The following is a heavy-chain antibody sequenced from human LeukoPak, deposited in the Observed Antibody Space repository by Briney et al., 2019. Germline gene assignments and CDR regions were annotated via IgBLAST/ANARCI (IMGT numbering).Heavy chain of an antibody. CDR2: INPNSGGT. CDR3: ARVRARQQLVLLDC. CDR1: GYTLTSNY. Sequence: GASVKVSCKAFGYTLTSNYMHWVRQAPGQGLEWMGWINPNSGGTNYAQKFQGRVTMTRDTSISTAYMELSRLRSDDTAVYYCARVRARQQLVLLDCWGQGTLVTVSS. D-gene: IGHD6-13*01. V-gene: IGHV1-2*02. J-gene: IGHJ4*02.